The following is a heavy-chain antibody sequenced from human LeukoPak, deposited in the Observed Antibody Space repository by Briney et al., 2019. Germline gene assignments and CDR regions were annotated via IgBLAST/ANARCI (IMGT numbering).Heavy chain of an antibody. V-gene: IGHV4-4*07. CDR1: GASIKTYY. CDR2: FYTGGST. CDR3: ARNSGDL. J-gene: IGHJ5*02. D-gene: IGHD4-23*01. Sequence: SETLSLTCTVSGASIKTYYWTWIRQPAGKGLEWIGRFYTGGSTSYNPSLKSRVTMSVDTSKNQLSLRLTSVTAADTAVYYCARNSGDLWGQGTLVTVSS.